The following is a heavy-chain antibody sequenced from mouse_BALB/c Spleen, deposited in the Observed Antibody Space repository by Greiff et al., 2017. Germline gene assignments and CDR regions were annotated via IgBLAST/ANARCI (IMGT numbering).Heavy chain of an antibody. CDR1: AVDFSRYW. D-gene: IGHD2-3*01. CDR2: INPDSSTI. Sequence: PAAAVDFSRYWMSWVRQAPGKGLEWIGEINPDSSTINYTPSLKDKFIISRDNAKNTLYLQMSKVRSEDTALYYCARGDGPYAWFAYWGQGTLVTVSA. CDR3: ARGDGPYAWFAY. J-gene: IGHJ3*01. V-gene: IGHV4-1*02.